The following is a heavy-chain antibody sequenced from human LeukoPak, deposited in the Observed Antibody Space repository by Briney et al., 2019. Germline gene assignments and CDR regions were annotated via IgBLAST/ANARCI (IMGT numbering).Heavy chain of an antibody. D-gene: IGHD4-11*01. V-gene: IGHV1-69*04. CDR3: ASRYSNYDY. CDR2: IIPILGIA. CDR1: GYTFTSYG. Sequence: GASVKVSCKASGYTFTSYGISWVRQAPGQGLEWMGRIIPILGIANYAQKFQGRVTITADKSTSTAYMELSSLRSEDTAVYYCASRYSNYDYWGQGTLVTVSS. J-gene: IGHJ4*02.